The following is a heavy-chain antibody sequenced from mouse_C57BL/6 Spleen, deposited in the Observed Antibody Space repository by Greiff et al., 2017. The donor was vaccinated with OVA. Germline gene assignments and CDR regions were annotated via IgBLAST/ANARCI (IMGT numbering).Heavy chain of an antibody. Sequence: QVQLKQSGPGLVQPSPSLSITCTVSGFSLTSYGVHWVRQSPGKGLEWLGVIWRGGSTAYNAAFMSRLSITKDNSKSHVFFKMNSLQADDTAIYYCAKNYGYPGYFDVWGKGTTVTVSS. J-gene: IGHJ1*03. CDR1: GFSLTSYG. CDR2: IWRGGST. V-gene: IGHV2-5*01. CDR3: AKNYGYPGYFDV. D-gene: IGHD2-2*01.